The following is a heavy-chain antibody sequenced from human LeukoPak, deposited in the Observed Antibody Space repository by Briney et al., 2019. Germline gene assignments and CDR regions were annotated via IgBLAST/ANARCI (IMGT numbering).Heavy chain of an antibody. CDR3: ARGPATGDFDF. CDR2: INPNSGGT. V-gene: IGHV1-2*02. J-gene: IGHJ4*02. D-gene: IGHD6-13*01. Sequence: ASVKVSCKASGYTFTACYIHWLRQAPGQGLEWMGWINPNSGGTNCAQTFQGRVTMTRDTSISTVYMELSSLRSDDTAVYYCARGPATGDFDFWGQGTLVTVSS. CDR1: GYTFTACY.